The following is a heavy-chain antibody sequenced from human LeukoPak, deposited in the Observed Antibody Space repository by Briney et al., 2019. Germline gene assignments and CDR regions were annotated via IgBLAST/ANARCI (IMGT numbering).Heavy chain of an antibody. Sequence: PGGSLRLSCAASGFTFSSYSMNWVRQAPGRGLEWVSSISSSSSYIYYADSVKGRFTISRDNAKNSLYLQMNSLRAEDTAVYYCARDESPWYDFDIWGQGTMVTVSS. D-gene: IGHD2-8*02. CDR2: ISSSSSYI. J-gene: IGHJ3*02. CDR1: GFTFSSYS. CDR3: ARDESPWYDFDI. V-gene: IGHV3-21*01.